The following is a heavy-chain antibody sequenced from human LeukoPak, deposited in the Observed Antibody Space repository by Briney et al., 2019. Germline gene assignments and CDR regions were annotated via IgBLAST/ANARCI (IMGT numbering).Heavy chain of an antibody. CDR1: GGSISSGGYS. J-gene: IGHJ4*02. V-gene: IGHV4-30-2*01. CDR2: IYHSGST. CDR3: ARINCSGGTCYLPPRD. Sequence: SETLSLTCAVSGGSISSGGYSWSWIRQPPGKGLEWIGYIYHSGSTYYNPSLKSRVTISVDRSKNQFSLKLSSVTAADTAVYYCARINCSGGTCYLPPRDWGRGILVTVSS. D-gene: IGHD2-15*01.